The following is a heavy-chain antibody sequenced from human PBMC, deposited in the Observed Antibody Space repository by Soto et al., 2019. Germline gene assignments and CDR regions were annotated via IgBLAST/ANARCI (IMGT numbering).Heavy chain of an antibody. CDR1: GYSFEDYS. D-gene: IGHD2-15*01. CDR3: VGGSWFD. V-gene: IGHV3-9*01. Sequence: EVQLVESGGDMVQPGRSLKLSCVGSGYSFEDYSMHWVRQAPGKGLEWVSGISWNGNFTGYADSVKGRFTISRDNAKNSLFLQMRSLSLEDTAVSYCVGGSWFDWGQGTLVTVSS. CDR2: ISWNGNFT. J-gene: IGHJ4*02.